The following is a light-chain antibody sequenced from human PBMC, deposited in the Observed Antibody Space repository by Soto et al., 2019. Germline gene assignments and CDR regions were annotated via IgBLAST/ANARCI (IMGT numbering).Light chain of an antibody. CDR1: QSVSNY. CDR2: DAS. CDR3: QQRSNWPPLT. V-gene: IGKV3-11*01. Sequence: EIVLTQSPATLSLSPGERATLSCRASQSVSNYLAWYQQKPGQAPRLLISDASNRATGIPARFSGSGSGTDFTLTISSLEPEDVAVYYCQQRSNWPPLTFGGGTKVEIK. J-gene: IGKJ4*01.